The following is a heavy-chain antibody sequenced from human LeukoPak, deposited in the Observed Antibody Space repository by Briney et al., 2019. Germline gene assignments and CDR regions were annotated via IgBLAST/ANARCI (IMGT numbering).Heavy chain of an antibody. CDR2: INHSGST. CDR3: ARSLSYSSGLDY. Sequence: SEALSLTCAVYGGSFSGYYWSWIRQPPGKGLEWIGEINHSGSTNYNPSLKSRVTISVDTSKNQFSLKLSSVTAADTAVYYCARSLSYSSGLDYWGQGTLVTVSS. CDR1: GGSFSGYY. J-gene: IGHJ4*02. D-gene: IGHD6-19*01. V-gene: IGHV4-34*01.